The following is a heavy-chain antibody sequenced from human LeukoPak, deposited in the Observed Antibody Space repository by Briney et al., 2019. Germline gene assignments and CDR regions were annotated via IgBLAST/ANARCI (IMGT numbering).Heavy chain of an antibody. V-gene: IGHV3-21*01. CDR1: GFTFSSYS. D-gene: IGHD1-26*01. CDR2: ISSSRSYI. J-gene: IGHJ4*02. Sequence: GGSLRLSCAASGFTFSSYSMNWVRQAPGKGLEWVSSISSSRSYIYYADSVKGRFTISRDNAKNSLYLQMNSLRAEDTAVYYCARDKVEWELPLDYWGQGTLVTVSS. CDR3: ARDKVEWELPLDY.